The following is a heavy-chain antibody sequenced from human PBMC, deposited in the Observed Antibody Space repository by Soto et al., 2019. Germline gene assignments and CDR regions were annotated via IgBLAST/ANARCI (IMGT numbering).Heavy chain of an antibody. CDR2: INPSGGST. D-gene: IGHD4-17*01. CDR1: GYTFTSYY. V-gene: IGHV1-46*01. Sequence: ASVKVSCKASGYTFTSYYMHWVRQAPGQGLEWMGIINPSGGSTNYNPSPKSRVTISVDTSKNQFSLKLSSVTAADTAVDYCARMEDYAGAFDIWGQGTMVTVSS. J-gene: IGHJ3*02. CDR3: ARMEDYAGAFDI.